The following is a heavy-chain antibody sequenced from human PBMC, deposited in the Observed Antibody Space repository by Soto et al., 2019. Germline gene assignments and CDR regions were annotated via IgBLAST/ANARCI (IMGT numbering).Heavy chain of an antibody. D-gene: IGHD2-8*01. CDR1: GYTFTSYY. Sequence: ASVKVSCKASGYTFTSYYMHWVRQAPGQGLEWMGIINPSGGSTSYAQKFQGRVTMTRDTSTSTVYMELSSLRSEDTAVYYCARSSTIMMLGTKEDGPGPLDIWGQRTMVPVS. V-gene: IGHV1-46*01. J-gene: IGHJ3*02. CDR2: INPSGGST. CDR3: ARSSTIMMLGTKEDGPGPLDI.